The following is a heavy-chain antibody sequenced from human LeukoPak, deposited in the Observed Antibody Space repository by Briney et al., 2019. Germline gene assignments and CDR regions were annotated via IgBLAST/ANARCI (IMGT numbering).Heavy chain of an antibody. V-gene: IGHV4-38-2*02. Sequence: SETLSLTCTVSGYSISSGYYWGWIRQPPGKGLEWIGSIYHSGSTYYNPSLKSRVTISVDTSKNQFSLELSSVTAADTAVYYCASILGSGWYLDYWGQGTLVTVSS. CDR2: IYHSGST. D-gene: IGHD6-19*01. CDR3: ASILGSGWYLDY. J-gene: IGHJ4*02. CDR1: GYSISSGYY.